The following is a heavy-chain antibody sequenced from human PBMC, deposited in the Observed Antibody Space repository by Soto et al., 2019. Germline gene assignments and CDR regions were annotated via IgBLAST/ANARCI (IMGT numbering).Heavy chain of an antibody. Sequence: SETLSLTCAVYGGSFSGYYWSWIRQPPGKGLEWIGEINHGGSTNYNPSLKSRVTISVDTSKNQFSLKLSSVTAADTAVYYCARVYNWNYSLWGQGTLVTVSS. CDR2: INHGGST. CDR1: GGSFSGYY. CDR3: ARVYNWNYSL. D-gene: IGHD1-1*01. J-gene: IGHJ4*02. V-gene: IGHV4-34*01.